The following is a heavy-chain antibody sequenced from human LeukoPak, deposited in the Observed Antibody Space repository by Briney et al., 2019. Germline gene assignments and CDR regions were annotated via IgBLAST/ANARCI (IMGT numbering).Heavy chain of an antibody. D-gene: IGHD4-17*01. CDR2: ISSSSSYI. CDR3: AREPTVTTGSNFDY. V-gene: IGHV3-21*01. Sequence: GGSLRLSCAASGFTFSSYSMNWVRQAPGKGLEWVSSISSSSSYIYYADSVKGRFTISRDNAKNSLYLQMNSLRAEDTAVYYCAREPTVTTGSNFDYWGQGTLVTVSS. J-gene: IGHJ4*02. CDR1: GFTFSSYS.